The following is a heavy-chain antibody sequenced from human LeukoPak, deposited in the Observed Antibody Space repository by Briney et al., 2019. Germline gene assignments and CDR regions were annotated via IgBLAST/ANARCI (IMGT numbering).Heavy chain of an antibody. CDR1: GGSISSGGYY. D-gene: IGHD6-13*01. CDR3: ASVSIAAAGENWFDP. V-gene: IGHV4-31*03. CDR2: IYYSGST. J-gene: IGHJ5*02. Sequence: PSQTPSLTCTVSGGSISSGGYYWSWIRQHPGKGLEWIGYIYYSGSTYYNPSLKSRVTISVDTSKNQFSLKLSSVTAADTAVYYCASVSIAAAGENWFDPWGQGTLVTVSS.